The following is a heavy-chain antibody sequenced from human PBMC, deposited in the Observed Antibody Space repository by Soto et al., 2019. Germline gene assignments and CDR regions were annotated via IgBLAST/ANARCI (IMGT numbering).Heavy chain of an antibody. CDR3: ARFRPLVVTSYGMDV. D-gene: IGHD3-22*01. J-gene: IGHJ6*02. V-gene: IGHV4-34*01. CDR2: INHSGST. CDR1: GGSFSGYY. Sequence: SETLSLTCAAYGGSFSGYYWSWIRQPPGKGLEWIGEINHSGSTNYNPSLKSRVTISVDTSKNQFSLKLSSVTAADTAVYYCARFRPLVVTSYGMDVWGQGTTVTVSS.